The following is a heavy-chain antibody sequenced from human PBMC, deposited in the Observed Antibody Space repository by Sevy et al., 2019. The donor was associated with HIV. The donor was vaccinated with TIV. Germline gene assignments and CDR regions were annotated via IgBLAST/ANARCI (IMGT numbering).Heavy chain of an antibody. J-gene: IGHJ4*02. CDR1: GFTFSSYA. CDR2: ISYDGSNK. D-gene: IGHD3-22*01. V-gene: IGHV3-30-3*01. Sequence: GGSLRLSCAASGFTFSSYAMHWVRQAPGKGLEWVAVISYDGSNKYYADSVKGRFTISRDNSKNTLYLQMNSLRAEDTAVYYCARGEYYYDSSGATRGTWFDYWGQGTLVTVSS. CDR3: ARGEYYYDSSGATRGTWFDY.